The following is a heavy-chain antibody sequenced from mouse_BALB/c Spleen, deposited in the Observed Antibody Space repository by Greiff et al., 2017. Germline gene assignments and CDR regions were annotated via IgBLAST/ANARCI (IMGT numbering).Heavy chain of an antibody. Sequence: VKLMESGAELVRPGTSVKMSCKAAGYTFTNYWIGWVKQRPGHGLEWIGDIYPGGGYTNYNEKFKGKATLTADTSSSTAYMQLSSLTSEDSAIYYCARGGGDYDGTVWFAYWGQGTLVTVSA. CDR2: IYPGGGYT. V-gene: IGHV1-63*02. D-gene: IGHD2-4*01. CDR3: ARGGGDYDGTVWFAY. J-gene: IGHJ3*01. CDR1: GYTFTNYW.